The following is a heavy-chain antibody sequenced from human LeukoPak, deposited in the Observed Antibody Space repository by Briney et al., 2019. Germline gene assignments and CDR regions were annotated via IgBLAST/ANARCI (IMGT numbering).Heavy chain of an antibody. J-gene: IGHJ4*02. CDR1: GGSFSGYY. V-gene: IGHV4-34*01. CDR2: INHSGST. Sequence: SETLSLTCAVYGGSFSGYYWSWIRQPPGKGLEWIGEINHSGSTYYNPSLKSRVTISVDTSKNQFSLKLSSVTAADTAVYYCARGTPFDYWGQGTLVTVSS. CDR3: ARGTPFDY.